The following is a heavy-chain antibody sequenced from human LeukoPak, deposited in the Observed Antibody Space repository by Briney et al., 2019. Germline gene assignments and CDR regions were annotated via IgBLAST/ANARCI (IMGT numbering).Heavy chain of an antibody. CDR3: ASGSGSYPPLDY. Sequence: SETLSLTCTVSGGSISSYYWSWIRQPAGEGLEGIGRIFGSWSTNYNPSLKSRLTISVDTSKNQVSLNLTSVTAADTAVYYCASGSGSYPPLDYWGQGTLVTVFS. J-gene: IGHJ4*02. D-gene: IGHD3-10*01. CDR2: IFGSWST. CDR1: GGSISSYY. V-gene: IGHV4-4*07.